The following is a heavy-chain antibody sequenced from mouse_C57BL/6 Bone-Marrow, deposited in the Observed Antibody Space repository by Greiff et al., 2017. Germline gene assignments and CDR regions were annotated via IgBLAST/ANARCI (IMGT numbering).Heavy chain of an antibody. CDR1: GFTFSDYG. CDR2: ISNLAYSI. CDR3: ARHNYSNSYFDY. J-gene: IGHJ2*01. V-gene: IGHV5-15*01. Sequence: DVKLVESGGGLVQPGGSLKLSCAASGFTFSDYGMAWVRQAPRKGPEWVAFISNLAYSIYYADTVTGRFTISRENAKNTLYLEMSSLRSEDTAMYYCARHNYSNSYFDYWGQGTTLTVSS. D-gene: IGHD2-5*01.